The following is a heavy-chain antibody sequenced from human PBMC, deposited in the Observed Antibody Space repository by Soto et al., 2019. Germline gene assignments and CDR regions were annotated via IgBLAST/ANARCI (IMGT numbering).Heavy chain of an antibody. D-gene: IGHD3-10*01. V-gene: IGHV1-69*01. CDR2: IIPIFGTA. CDR3: AGVGEPMARGVMYYFDY. CDR1: GGTFSSYA. Sequence: QVQLVQSGAEVKKPGSSVKVSCKASGGTFSSYAISWVRQAPGQGLEWMGGIIPIFGTANYAQKFQGRVTITADESTSTAYMELSSLRSEDTAVYYCAGVGEPMARGVMYYFDYWGQGTLVTVSS. J-gene: IGHJ4*02.